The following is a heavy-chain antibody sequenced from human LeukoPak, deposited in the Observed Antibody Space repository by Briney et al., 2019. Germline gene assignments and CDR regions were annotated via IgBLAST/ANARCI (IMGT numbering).Heavy chain of an antibody. J-gene: IGHJ4*02. D-gene: IGHD2-8*01. Sequence: GGSLRLSCAASGFSFSTYWMTWVRQAPGKGLEWVANINQDGSEKHYVDSVKGRFTISRDNAKNSSYLQMDSLRAEDTAVYYCARDNVRKDDYWGQGTLVTVSS. CDR3: ARDNVRKDDY. V-gene: IGHV3-7*01. CDR1: GFSFSTYW. CDR2: INQDGSEK.